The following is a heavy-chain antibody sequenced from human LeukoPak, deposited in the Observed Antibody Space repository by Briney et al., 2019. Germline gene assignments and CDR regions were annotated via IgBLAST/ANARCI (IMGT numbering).Heavy chain of an antibody. V-gene: IGHV4-39*01. Sequence: SETLSLTCSVSGDSISRTCDYWGWIRQPPGKGLEWIGSINYRGTSYYSPSLRYRVSLSVDTSKNQFSLRLTSVTAADTAVYYCARNEGGTMFDSWGQGTLVTVSS. CDR3: ARNEGGTMFDS. D-gene: IGHD1-26*01. J-gene: IGHJ4*02. CDR2: INYRGTS. CDR1: GDSISRTCDY.